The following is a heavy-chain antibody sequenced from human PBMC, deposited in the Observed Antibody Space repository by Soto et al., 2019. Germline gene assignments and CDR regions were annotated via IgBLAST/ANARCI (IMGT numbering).Heavy chain of an antibody. J-gene: IGHJ2*01. Sequence: GGSLRLSCAASGFTFSSYAMSWVRQAPGKGLEWVSAISGSGGSTYYADSVKGRFTISRDNSKNTLYLQMNSLRAEDTAVYYCAKAHSTVTTLSWYFDLWGRGTLVTVSS. V-gene: IGHV3-23*01. CDR1: GFTFSSYA. CDR2: ISGSGGST. CDR3: AKAHSTVTTLSWYFDL. D-gene: IGHD4-17*01.